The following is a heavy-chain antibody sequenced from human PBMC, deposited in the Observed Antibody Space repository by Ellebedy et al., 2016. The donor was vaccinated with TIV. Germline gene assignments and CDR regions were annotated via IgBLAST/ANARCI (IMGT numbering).Heavy chain of an antibody. V-gene: IGHV4-31*03. CDR3: ARECATVGYYDSSGQDQDLYYYYCMDV. D-gene: IGHD3-22*01. J-gene: IGHJ6*03. CDR2: IYYSGST. CDR1: GGPISSSGYY. Sequence: SETLSLXXTVSGGPISSSGYYWSWISQHPGKGLEWIGYIYYSGSTYYNPSLKSRVTISVDTSKNQFSLKLSSVTAADTAVYYCARECATVGYYDSSGQDQDLYYYYCMDVWGKGTTVTVSS.